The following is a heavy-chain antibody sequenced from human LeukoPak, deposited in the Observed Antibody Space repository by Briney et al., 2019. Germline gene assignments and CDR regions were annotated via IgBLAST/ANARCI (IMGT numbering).Heavy chain of an antibody. CDR1: GYTLTELS. CDR2: FDPEDGET. J-gene: IGHJ6*02. Sequence: ASVKVSCKVSGYTLTELSMHWVRQAPGKGLEWMGGFDPEDGETIYAQKFQGRVTMTEDTSTDTAYMELSSLRSEDTAVYYCATGSVLRFLEWLLYGPYYYYGMDVWGQGTTVTVPS. CDR3: ATGSVLRFLEWLLYGPYYYYGMDV. D-gene: IGHD3-3*01. V-gene: IGHV1-24*01.